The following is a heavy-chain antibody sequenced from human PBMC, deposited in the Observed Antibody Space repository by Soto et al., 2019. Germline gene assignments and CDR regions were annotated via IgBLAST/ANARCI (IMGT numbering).Heavy chain of an antibody. Sequence: PGESLKISRKVSGYSFTSYWIGWGRPMPGKGLGWMGIIYPCGYDTSYSTSLEGQVTISADKTISTADLQWSSLKASDTAMYYCAIGLDWFDPWGQGTLVTVSS. CDR1: GYSFTSYW. J-gene: IGHJ5*02. CDR2: IYPCGYDT. V-gene: IGHV5-51*01. CDR3: AIGLDWFDP.